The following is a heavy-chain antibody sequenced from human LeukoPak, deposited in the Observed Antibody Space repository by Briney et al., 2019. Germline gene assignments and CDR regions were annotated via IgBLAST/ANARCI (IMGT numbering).Heavy chain of an antibody. CDR1: GGSIYSSNSY. Sequence: PSETLSLTCTVSGGSIYSSNSYWAWIRQPPGKGLEWIGSIFYGGSTFYNPSLKRRVTISVDTSKNQFSLKLSSVTAADTAVYYCARLAAAAGAEYFQHWGQGTLVTVSS. CDR3: ARLAAAAGAEYFQH. CDR2: IFYGGST. J-gene: IGHJ1*01. D-gene: IGHD6-13*01. V-gene: IGHV4-39*07.